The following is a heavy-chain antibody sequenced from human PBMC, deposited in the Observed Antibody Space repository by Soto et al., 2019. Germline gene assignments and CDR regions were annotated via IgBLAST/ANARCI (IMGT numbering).Heavy chain of an antibody. Sequence: ASVKVSCKASGGTFSSYAISWVRQVPGQGLEWMGGIIPIFGTANYAQKFQGRVTITADESTSTAYMELSSLRSEDTAVYYCARQDDFWSGYDYWGQGTLVTVSS. J-gene: IGHJ4*02. CDR1: GGTFSSYA. CDR2: IIPIFGTA. D-gene: IGHD3-3*01. V-gene: IGHV1-69*13. CDR3: ARQDDFWSGYDY.